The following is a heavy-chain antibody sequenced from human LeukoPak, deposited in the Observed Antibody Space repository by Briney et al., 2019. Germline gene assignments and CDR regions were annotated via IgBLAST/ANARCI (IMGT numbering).Heavy chain of an antibody. J-gene: IGHJ4*02. CDR3: ARDIYYYDSSGSQTLDY. Sequence: SETLSLTCTVSGGSMRSYYWSWIRQPPGKGLEWIGCISHSGRTNYNPSLKSRVLISVDTSKNQFSLKLSSVTAADTAVYYCARDIYYYDSSGSQTLDYWGQGTLVTVSS. V-gene: IGHV4-59*12. CDR1: GGSMRSYY. CDR2: ISHSGRT. D-gene: IGHD3-22*01.